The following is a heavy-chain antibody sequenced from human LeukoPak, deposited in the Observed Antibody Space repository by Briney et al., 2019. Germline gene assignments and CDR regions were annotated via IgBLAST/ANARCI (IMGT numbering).Heavy chain of an antibody. CDR2: IYYRGST. CDR1: GDSISSYY. V-gene: IGHV4-59*01. D-gene: IGHD6-13*01. Sequence: SETLSLTCTVSGDSISSYYWNWIRQPPGKGLEWMGYIYYRGSTNYNPSLKSRVTISVDTSKNQSSLKLSSVTAADTAVYHCARVTGYRIEDYFDYWGQGTLVTVSS. J-gene: IGHJ4*02. CDR3: ARVTGYRIEDYFDY.